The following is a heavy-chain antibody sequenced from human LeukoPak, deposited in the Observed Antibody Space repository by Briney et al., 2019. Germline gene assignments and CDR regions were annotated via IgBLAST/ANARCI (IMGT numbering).Heavy chain of an antibody. Sequence: GGSLRLSRAASGFSLSDYAMNWVRPAPGKGLEWVSSITGSGDSTYITDSVKGRFTICRDNTKNTIYMQMNILRAEDTAVYYCAKGTLRSCSSARCYPFDYRGQGTLVNVSS. V-gene: IGHV3-23*01. J-gene: IGHJ4*02. CDR1: GFSLSDYA. CDR3: AKGTLRSCSSARCYPFDY. D-gene: IGHD2-15*01. CDR2: ITGSGDST.